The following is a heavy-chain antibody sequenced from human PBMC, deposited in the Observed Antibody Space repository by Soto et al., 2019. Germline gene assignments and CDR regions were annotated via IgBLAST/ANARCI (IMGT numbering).Heavy chain of an antibody. CDR2: INTYNGNT. Sequence: QVQLVQSGAEVKTPGASVKVSCKASGYTFTSYGINWVRQAPGQGLEWMGWINTYNGNTNYAQRLQDRVTMTTDTSTSTAYMELRSLRSDDMAVYYCARDNYGLFDSWGQGTLVTVSS. J-gene: IGHJ4*02. D-gene: IGHD3-10*01. CDR1: GYTFTSYG. V-gene: IGHV1-18*03. CDR3: ARDNYGLFDS.